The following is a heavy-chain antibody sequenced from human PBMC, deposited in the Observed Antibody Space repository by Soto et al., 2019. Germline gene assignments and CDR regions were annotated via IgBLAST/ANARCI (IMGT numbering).Heavy chain of an antibody. Sequence: GESLKISCQSSGYTFSNFWIGWVRQLPGKGLEWMGIIYPGDHETRYSPSFHGKVTISADRSINTAYLHWNSLEASDTAFYFCARSPRSSPYFDYWGQGALVTVSS. J-gene: IGHJ4*02. V-gene: IGHV5-51*01. CDR1: GYTFSNFW. CDR2: IYPGDHET. D-gene: IGHD6-13*01. CDR3: ARSPRSSPYFDY.